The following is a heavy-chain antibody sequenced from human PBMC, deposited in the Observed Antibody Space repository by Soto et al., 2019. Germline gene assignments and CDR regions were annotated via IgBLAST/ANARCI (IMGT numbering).Heavy chain of an antibody. J-gene: IGHJ6*02. CDR1: GDSISRNGFF. CDR3: ARGTMLRGPGYYYAMDV. V-gene: IGHV4-31*03. Sequence: QVQLQESGPGLVKPSQTLSLTCTVSGDSISRNGFFWTWIRQHPGKGLEWIGYIYNSGSSYYNPSLKSRVIISGDTSKNHFSLNQTAVTAADTAVYYCARGTMLRGPGYYYAMDVWGQGTTVTVSS. CDR2: IYNSGSS. D-gene: IGHD3-10*01.